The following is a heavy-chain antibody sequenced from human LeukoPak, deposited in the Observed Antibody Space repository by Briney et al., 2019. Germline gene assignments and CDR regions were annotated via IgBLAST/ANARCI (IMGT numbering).Heavy chain of an antibody. V-gene: IGHV4-34*01. J-gene: IGHJ4*02. CDR1: GGSFSGYY. Sequence: SETLSLTCAVYGGSFSGYYRSWIRQPPGKGLEWIGEINHSGSTNYNPSLKSRVTISVDTSKNQFSLKLSSVTAADTAVYYCARVTMVRGVITKRPFDYWGQGTLVTVSS. D-gene: IGHD3-10*01. CDR3: ARVTMVRGVITKRPFDY. CDR2: INHSGST.